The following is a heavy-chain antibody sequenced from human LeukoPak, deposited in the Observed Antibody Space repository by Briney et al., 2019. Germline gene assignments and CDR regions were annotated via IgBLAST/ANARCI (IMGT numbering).Heavy chain of an antibody. J-gene: IGHJ4*02. V-gene: IGHV3-48*04. CDR1: GFTLSSYW. CDR2: ISSSGSTI. CDR3: ARSVRDGYNYDY. D-gene: IGHD5-24*01. Sequence: GGSLRLSCAASGFTLSSYWMSWVRQAPGKGLEWVSYISSSGSTIYYADSVKGRFTISRDNAKNSLYLQMNSLRAEDTAVYYCARSVRDGYNYDYWGQGTLVTVSS.